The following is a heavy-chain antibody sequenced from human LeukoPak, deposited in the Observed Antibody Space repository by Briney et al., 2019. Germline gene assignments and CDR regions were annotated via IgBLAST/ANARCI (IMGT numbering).Heavy chain of an antibody. V-gene: IGHV1-69*13. CDR1: GGTXSSYA. CDR3: ARTSYDYVWGSYRLFDY. Sequence: SVKVSCKASGGTXSSYAISWVRQAPGQGLEWMGGIIPIFGTANYAQKFQGRVTITADESTSTAYMELSSLRSEDTAVYYCARTSYDYVWGSYRLFDYWGQGTLVTVSS. CDR2: IIPIFGTA. J-gene: IGHJ4*02. D-gene: IGHD3-16*02.